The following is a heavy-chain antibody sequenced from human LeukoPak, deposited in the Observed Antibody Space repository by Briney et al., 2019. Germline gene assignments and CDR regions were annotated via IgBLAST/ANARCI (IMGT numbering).Heavy chain of an antibody. V-gene: IGHV1-69*05. CDR1: GGTFSSYA. CDR2: IIPIFGTA. Sequence: SVKVSCKASGGTFSSYAISWARQAPGQGLEWMGGIIPIFGTANYAQKFQGGVTITTDESTSTAYMELSSLRSEDTAVYYCARDNVPATTNWFDPWGQGTLVTVSS. CDR3: ARDNVPATTNWFDP. D-gene: IGHD2-2*01. J-gene: IGHJ5*02.